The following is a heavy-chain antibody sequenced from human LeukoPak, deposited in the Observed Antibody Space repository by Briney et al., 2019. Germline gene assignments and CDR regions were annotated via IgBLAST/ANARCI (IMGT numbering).Heavy chain of an antibody. CDR1: GFTFSSYS. J-gene: IGHJ1*01. CDR2: ISSSSSYI. CDR3: AKDPEGGYNFPEYFQY. V-gene: IGHV3-21*04. Sequence: GGSLRLSCAASGFTFSSYSMNWVRQAPGKGLEWVSSISSSSSYIYYADSVNGQFTISRDNSKNTLYLQMDSLTAEDTAIYYCAKDPEGGYNFPEYFQYWGQGTLVTVSS. D-gene: IGHD5-24*01.